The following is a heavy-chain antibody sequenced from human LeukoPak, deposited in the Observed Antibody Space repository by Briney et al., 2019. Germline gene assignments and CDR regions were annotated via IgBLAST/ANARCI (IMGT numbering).Heavy chain of an antibody. D-gene: IGHD2/OR15-2a*01. CDR3: AKDADFEYSTSPDH. Sequence: GGSLRLSCAASGFIFSNYAMNWVRQGPGKGLEWVSSISNSGRGTYYADFVQGRLIISRDNSKSTVYLQMNSLRAEDTAIYFCAKDADFEYSTSPDHWGQGTLVTVSS. CDR1: GFIFSNYA. CDR2: ISNSGRGT. V-gene: IGHV3-23*01. J-gene: IGHJ4*02.